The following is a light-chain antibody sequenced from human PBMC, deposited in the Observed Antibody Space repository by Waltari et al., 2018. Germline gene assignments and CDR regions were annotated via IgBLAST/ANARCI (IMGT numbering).Light chain of an antibody. V-gene: IGLV3-10*01. J-gene: IGLJ2*01. CDR3: LSPDSSGTYVV. CDR2: EDS. CDR1: ALSTKY. Sequence: SYELTQPPSVSVSPGQTASITCSGHALSTKYAYWYHQKSGQAPVLVIFEDSKRPSGVPERSSGSSAGTMATLTLSGAQLEDEGDYYCLSPDSSGTYVVFGGGTKLTVL.